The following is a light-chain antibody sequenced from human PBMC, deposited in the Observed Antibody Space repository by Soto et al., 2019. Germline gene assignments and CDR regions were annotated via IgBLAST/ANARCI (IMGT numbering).Light chain of an antibody. CDR1: QSVSSY. V-gene: IGKV3-11*01. Sequence: EIVLTQSPATLSLSPGERATLSCRASQSVSSYLAWYQQKPGQAPRLLIYDASNRATGIPARFSGSGSGTDFTLTISSLEPEDFAVYYCQQRSNWPSGTLGQGTKVEIK. CDR2: DAS. CDR3: QQRSNWPSGT. J-gene: IGKJ1*01.